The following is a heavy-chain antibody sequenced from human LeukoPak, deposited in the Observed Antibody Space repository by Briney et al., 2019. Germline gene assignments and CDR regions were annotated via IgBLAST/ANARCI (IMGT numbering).Heavy chain of an antibody. CDR3: ARWGSNMAREKGDH. CDR1: GGSISDYY. Sequence: PSETLSLTCTVSGGSISDYYWSWIRQPPGKGLEWIGYIYYSGITNYNPSLKTRVTILVDTSKNQFSLKLSSVTAADTAVYYCARWGSNMAREKGDHWGQGALVTVSS. CDR2: IYYSGIT. J-gene: IGHJ4*02. D-gene: IGHD3-10*01. V-gene: IGHV4-59*08.